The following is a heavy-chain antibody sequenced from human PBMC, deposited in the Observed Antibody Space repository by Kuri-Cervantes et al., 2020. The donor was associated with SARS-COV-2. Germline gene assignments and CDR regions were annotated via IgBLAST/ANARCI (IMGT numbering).Heavy chain of an antibody. D-gene: IGHD6-13*01. J-gene: IGHJ4*02. CDR1: GFTFSSYG. Sequence: LSLTCAASGFTFSSYGMHWVRQAPGKGLEWVAVISYDGSNKYYADSVKGRFTISRDNAKNSLYLQMNSLRAEDTAVYYCARGGYSSSWYSDYWGQGTLVTVSS. CDR2: ISYDGSNK. V-gene: IGHV3-30*03. CDR3: ARGGYSSSWYSDY.